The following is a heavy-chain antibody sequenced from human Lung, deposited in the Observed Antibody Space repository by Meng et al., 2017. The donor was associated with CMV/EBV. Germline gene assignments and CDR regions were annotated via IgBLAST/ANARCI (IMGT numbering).Heavy chain of an antibody. Sequence: LRPSCTVPGGSVTTYFWSWIRQPPGKGLEWFGHVYYRGNTNYNPSLKSRVTISVDTSKNQLSLKLNSVTAADTAVYYCARDLSKNRGNSDWFDPWGQGTLVTVSS. J-gene: IGHJ5*02. D-gene: IGHD5-18*01. CDR2: VYYRGNT. CDR3: ARDLSKNRGNSDWFDP. CDR1: GGSVTTYF. V-gene: IGHV4-59*02.